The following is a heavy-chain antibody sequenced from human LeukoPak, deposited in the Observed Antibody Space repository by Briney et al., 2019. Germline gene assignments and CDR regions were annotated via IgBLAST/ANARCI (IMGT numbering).Heavy chain of an antibody. D-gene: IGHD5-18*01. CDR3: TKGTIWLPFDY. V-gene: IGHV3-23*01. CDR2: ISGSGGST. J-gene: IGHJ4*02. CDR1: GFTFSSYA. Sequence: GGSLRLSCTASGFTFSSYAMSWARQAPGKGLEWVSAISGSGGSTYYADSVKGRFTISRDNSKNTLYLQMNSLRAEDTAVYYCTKGTIWLPFDYWGQGTLVTVSS.